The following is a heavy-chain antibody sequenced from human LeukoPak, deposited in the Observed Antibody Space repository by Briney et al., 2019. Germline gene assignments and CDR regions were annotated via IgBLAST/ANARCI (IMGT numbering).Heavy chain of an antibody. CDR2: ISGSGGST. J-gene: IGHJ4*02. CDR3: AKGENYYDSSGYQD. CDR1: GFTFSSYA. V-gene: IGHV3-23*01. Sequence: PGGSLRLSCAASGFTFSSYAMSWVRQAPGKGLEWVSAISGSGGSTYYADSVKGRFTISRDNSKNTLYLQMNSLRAEDTAVYYCAKGENYYDSSGYQDWGQGTLVTVSS. D-gene: IGHD3-22*01.